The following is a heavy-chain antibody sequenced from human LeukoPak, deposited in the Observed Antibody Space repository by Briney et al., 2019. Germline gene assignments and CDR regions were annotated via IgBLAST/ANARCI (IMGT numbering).Heavy chain of an antibody. J-gene: IGHJ4*02. CDR1: GFTFSSYG. CDR3: AKGNSAWDRSFDY. V-gene: IGHV3-23*01. CDR2: ISGSGGTT. Sequence: GGSLRLSCAASGFTFSSYGMHWVRQAPGKGPEWVSAISGSGGTTYYADSVKGRFTISRDNSKNTVYLQMNSLRAEDTAVCYCAKGNSAWDRSFDYWGQGTLVTVSS. D-gene: IGHD6-19*01.